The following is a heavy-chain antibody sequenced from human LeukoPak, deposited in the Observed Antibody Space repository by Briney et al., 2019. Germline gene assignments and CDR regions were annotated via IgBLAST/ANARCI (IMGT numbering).Heavy chain of an antibody. D-gene: IGHD1-26*01. CDR1: GFTFSTFW. J-gene: IGHJ4*02. CDR2: IKQDGSET. V-gene: IGHV3-7*01. Sequence: GGSLRLSCAASGFTFSTFWMSWVRQAPGKGLEWVANIKQDGSETHYVDSVKGRFTISRDNARNSLYLQTNSLRADDTAVYYCARDKVVGATYFDNWGQGTLVTVSS. CDR3: ARDKVVGATYFDN.